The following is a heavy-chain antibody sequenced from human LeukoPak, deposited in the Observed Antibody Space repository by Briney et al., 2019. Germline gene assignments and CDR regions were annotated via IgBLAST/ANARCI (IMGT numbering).Heavy chain of an antibody. Sequence: GGSLRLSCAASGFTFSSYAMSWVRQAPGKGLEWVSAISGSGGSTYYADSVKGRFTISRDNSKNTLYLQMNSLRAEDTAVYYCAEDLVAMVQGGAPFDYWGQGTLVTVSS. CDR2: ISGSGGST. CDR3: AEDLVAMVQGGAPFDY. V-gene: IGHV3-23*01. D-gene: IGHD3-10*01. J-gene: IGHJ4*02. CDR1: GFTFSSYA.